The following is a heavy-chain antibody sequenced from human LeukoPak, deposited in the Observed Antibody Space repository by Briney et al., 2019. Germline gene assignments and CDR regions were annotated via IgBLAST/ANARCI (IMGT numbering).Heavy chain of an antibody. D-gene: IGHD1-26*01. V-gene: IGHV3-15*01. CDR1: GFTFSNAW. CDR2: IKSKTDGGTT. J-gene: IGHJ4*02. Sequence: PRGSLRLSCAASGFTFSNAWMSWVRQAPGKGLEWVGRIKSKTDGGTTDYAAPVKGRFTISRDDSKNTLYLQMNSLKTEDTAVYYCTTRTHEGPHSGSYRFDYWGQGTLVTVSS. CDR3: TTRTHEGPHSGSYRFDY.